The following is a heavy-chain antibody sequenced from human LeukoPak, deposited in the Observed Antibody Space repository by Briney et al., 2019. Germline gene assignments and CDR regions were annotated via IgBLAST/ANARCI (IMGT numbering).Heavy chain of an antibody. CDR1: GGSITNYY. CDR2: IHYSGST. D-gene: IGHD4-11*01. J-gene: IGHJ6*03. V-gene: IGHV4-59*01. CDR3: ARASVTYYYYYYMDV. Sequence: PSETLSLTCTVSGGSITNYYWTWIRQPPGKGLEWIGYIHYSGSTNYNPSLKSRVTISVDTSKNQFSLKLSSVTAADTAVYCCARASVTYYYYYYMDVWGKGTTVTVSS.